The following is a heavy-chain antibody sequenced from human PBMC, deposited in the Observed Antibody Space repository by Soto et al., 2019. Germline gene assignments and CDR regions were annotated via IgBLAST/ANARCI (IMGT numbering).Heavy chain of an antibody. CDR2: IIPILGIA. Sequence: ASVKVSCKASGGTFSSYAISWVRQAPGQGLEWMGRIIPILGIANYAQKFQGRVTITADKSTSTAYMELSRLRSEDTAVYYCAREMDTAMVYYYGMDVWGQGTTVTVSS. CDR1: GGTFSSYA. CDR3: AREMDTAMVYYYGMDV. V-gene: IGHV1-69*04. J-gene: IGHJ6*02. D-gene: IGHD5-18*01.